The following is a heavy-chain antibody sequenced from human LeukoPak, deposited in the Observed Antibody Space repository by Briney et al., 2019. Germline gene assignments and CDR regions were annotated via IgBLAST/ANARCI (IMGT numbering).Heavy chain of an antibody. CDR3: ARALHSSGWPSIDY. Sequence: TLSLTCTVSGGSISSGSYYWSWIRQPAGEGLEWIGRIYTSGSTNYNPSLKSRVTMSVDTSKNQFSLKLSSVTAADTAVYYCARALHSSGWPSIDYWGQGTLVTVSS. J-gene: IGHJ4*02. CDR2: IYTSGST. D-gene: IGHD6-19*01. CDR1: GGSISSGSYY. V-gene: IGHV4-61*02.